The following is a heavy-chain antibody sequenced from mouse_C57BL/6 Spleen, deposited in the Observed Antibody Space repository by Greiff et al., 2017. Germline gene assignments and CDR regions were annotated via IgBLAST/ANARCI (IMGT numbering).Heavy chain of an antibody. CDR1: GYTFTSYW. CDR2: IHPNSGST. J-gene: IGHJ2*01. Sequence: VQLQQPGAELVKPGASVKLSCKASGYTFTSYWMHWVKQRPGQGLEWIGMIHPNSGSTNYNEKFKSKATLTVDKSSSTAYMQLSSLTSEDSAVYYCARRTTVVATDYWGQGTTLTVSS. D-gene: IGHD1-1*01. V-gene: IGHV1-64*01. CDR3: ARRTTVVATDY.